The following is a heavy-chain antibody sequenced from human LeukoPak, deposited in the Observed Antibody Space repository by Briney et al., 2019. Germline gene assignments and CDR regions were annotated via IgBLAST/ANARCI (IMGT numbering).Heavy chain of an antibody. J-gene: IGHJ4*02. V-gene: IGHV1-18*01. CDR3: ARDSKDYYGSGVDY. CDR2: ISAYNGNT. D-gene: IGHD3-10*01. CDR1: GYTFTSYG. Sequence: ASVKVSCKASGYTFTSYGIGWVRQAPGQGLEWMGWISAYNGNTNYAQKLQGRVTMTTDTSTSTAYMELRSLRSDDTAVYYCARDSKDYYGSGVDYWGQGTLVTVSS.